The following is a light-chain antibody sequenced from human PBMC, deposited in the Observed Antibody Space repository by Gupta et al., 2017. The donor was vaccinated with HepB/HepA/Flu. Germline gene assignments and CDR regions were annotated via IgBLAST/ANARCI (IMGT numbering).Light chain of an antibody. V-gene: IGKV1-12*01. CDR2: TAS. J-gene: IGKJ4*01. CDR3: QQASNFPLT. CDR1: QDIGTW. Sequence: DIQMTQSPSSVSASVGDRVSLPCRASQDIGTWLAWYQQKPGKALKLLIYTASTLQSGVPSRFSGSGSGTDFTLTISSLQPEDFATYYCQQASNFPLTFGGGTKVQI.